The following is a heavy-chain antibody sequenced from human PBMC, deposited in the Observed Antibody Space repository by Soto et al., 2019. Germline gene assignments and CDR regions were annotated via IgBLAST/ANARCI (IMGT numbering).Heavy chain of an antibody. CDR1: GGSFSGYY. J-gene: IGHJ6*02. CDR3: ARARGSTSSYYYYYGMDV. V-gene: IGHV4-34*01. D-gene: IGHD2-2*01. Sequence: QVQLQQWGAGLLKPSETLSLTCAVYGGSFSGYYWSWIRQPPGKGLEWIGEINHSGSTNYNPSLKSRVTTSVDPSNNQFSLKLSSVTAADTAVYYCARARGSTSSYYYYYGMDVWGQGTTVTVSS. CDR2: INHSGST.